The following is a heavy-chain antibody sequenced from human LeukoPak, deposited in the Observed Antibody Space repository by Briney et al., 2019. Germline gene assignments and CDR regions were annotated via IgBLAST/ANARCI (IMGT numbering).Heavy chain of an antibody. CDR2: INPNSGGT. CDR1: GYTFTGYY. D-gene: IGHD6-19*01. J-gene: IGHJ4*02. V-gene: IGHV1-2*02. Sequence: GASVKVSCKASGYTFTGYYMHWVRQAPGQGLEWMGWINPNSGGTNYAQKFQGGVTMTRDTSISTAYMELSRLRSDGTAVYYCARGSSGWSSFDYWGQGTLVTVSS. CDR3: ARGSSGWSSFDY.